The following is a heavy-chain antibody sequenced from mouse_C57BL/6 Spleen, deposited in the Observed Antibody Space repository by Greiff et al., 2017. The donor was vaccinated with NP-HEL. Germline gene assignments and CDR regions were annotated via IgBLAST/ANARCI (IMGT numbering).Heavy chain of an antibody. J-gene: IGHJ1*03. CDR2: IDPSDSET. CDR3: ARRRIYDYGSSFYWYFDV. CDR1: GYTFTSYW. V-gene: IGHV1-52*01. Sequence: VQLQQPGAELVRPGSSVKLSCKASGYTFTSYWMHWVKQRPIQGLEWIGNIDPSDSETHYNQKFKDKATLTVDKSSSTAYMQLSSLTSEDSAVYYCARRRIYDYGSSFYWYFDVWGTGTTVTVSS. D-gene: IGHD1-1*01.